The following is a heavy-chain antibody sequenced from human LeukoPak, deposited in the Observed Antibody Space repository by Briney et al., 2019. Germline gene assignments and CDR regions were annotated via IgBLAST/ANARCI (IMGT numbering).Heavy chain of an antibody. D-gene: IGHD3-3*01. CDR2: IYYSGST. CDR3: ARQEALEWFPSPSNWVYP. CDR1: GGSISRSSYY. V-gene: IGHV4-39*01. J-gene: IGHJ5*02. Sequence: SETLSLTCTVSGGSISRSSYYWGWIRQPPGKGLEWIGSIYYSGSTHYNPSLKSRVTISVDTSKNQFSLKLSSVTAADTAVYYCARQEALEWFPSPSNWVYPWGQEALVTVSS.